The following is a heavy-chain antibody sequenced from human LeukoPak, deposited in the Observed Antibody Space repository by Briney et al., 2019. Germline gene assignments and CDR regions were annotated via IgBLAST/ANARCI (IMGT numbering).Heavy chain of an antibody. V-gene: IGHV3-33*01. CDR3: AREGAYYYDSSGYPGPDAFDI. Sequence: GGSLRLSCAASGFTFSSYGMRWVRQAPGKGLGWVAVIWYDGSNKYYADSVKGRFTISRDNSKNTLYLQMNSLRAEDTAVYYCAREGAYYYDSSGYPGPDAFDIWGQGTMVTVSS. CDR1: GFTFSSYG. D-gene: IGHD3-22*01. J-gene: IGHJ3*02. CDR2: IWYDGSNK.